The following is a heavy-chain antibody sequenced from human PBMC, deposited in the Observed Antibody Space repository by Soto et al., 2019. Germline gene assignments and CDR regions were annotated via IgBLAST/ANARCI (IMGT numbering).Heavy chain of an antibody. V-gene: IGHV4-59*01. J-gene: IGHJ4*02. Sequence: PSETLSLTCTVSGGSISSYYWSWIRQPPGKGLEWIGYIYYSGSTNYNPSLKSRVTISVDTSKNQFSLKLSSVTAADTAVYYCAVVDATTTYGFDYGGQGNLVIVS. CDR2: IYYSGST. CDR1: GGSISSYY. CDR3: AVVDATTTYGFDY. D-gene: IGHD2-15*01.